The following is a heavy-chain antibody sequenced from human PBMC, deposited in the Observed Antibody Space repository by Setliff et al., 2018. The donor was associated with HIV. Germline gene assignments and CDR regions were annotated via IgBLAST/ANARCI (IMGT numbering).Heavy chain of an antibody. CDR1: GGSINRIDYY. J-gene: IGHJ4*02. Sequence: NPSETLSLTCTVSGGSINRIDYYWGWIRQSPGKGLEWIGNVYYDGTTYYNPSLKSRVTLSVDTSKNQFSLELSSVTASDTAVFYCARGGGPDTNFDLWGQGTLVTVSS. V-gene: IGHV4-39*01. CDR3: ARGGGPDTNFDL. D-gene: IGHD5-18*01. CDR2: VYYDGTT.